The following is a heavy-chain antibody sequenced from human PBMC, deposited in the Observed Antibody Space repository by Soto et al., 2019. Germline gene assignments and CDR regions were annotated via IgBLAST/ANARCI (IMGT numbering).Heavy chain of an antibody. D-gene: IGHD6-6*01. J-gene: IGHJ6*02. CDR2: IKNSGDIT. CDR1: GFTFSGYA. V-gene: IGHV3-23*01. CDR3: AIEYTTSLARLYGMDV. Sequence: DVQLLESGGGLVQPGGSLRLSCAASGFTFSGYAMSWVRQAPGKGLEWVSGIKNSGDITYYADSVKGRFTISRDNSKNTLYLEMSSLRVDDTAVYHCAIEYTTSLARLYGMDVWGQGTTVTVSS.